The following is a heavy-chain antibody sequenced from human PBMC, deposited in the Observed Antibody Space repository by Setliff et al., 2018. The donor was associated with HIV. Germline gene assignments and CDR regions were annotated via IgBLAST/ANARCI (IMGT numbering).Heavy chain of an antibody. CDR3: AREVPSNTGSYYKKY. V-gene: IGHV1-18*01. Sequence: VASVKVSCKASGYTISSYGISWVRQTPGQGLEWMGWISAADGKKYYAPKVHDRITLTMDISTTTAHLQLRSLRSDDTAVYFCAREVPSNTGSYYKKYWGQGTLVTVS. CDR1: GYTISSYG. D-gene: IGHD3-10*01. J-gene: IGHJ4*02. CDR2: ISAADGKK.